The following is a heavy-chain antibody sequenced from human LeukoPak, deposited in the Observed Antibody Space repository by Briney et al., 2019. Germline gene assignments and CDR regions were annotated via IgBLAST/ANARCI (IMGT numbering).Heavy chain of an antibody. CDR2: ISSSSSYT. CDR3: ARVPPGGGSCYADW. CDR1: GFTFSDYY. D-gene: IGHD2-15*01. J-gene: IGHJ4*02. V-gene: IGHV3-11*05. Sequence: GGSLRLSCAASGFTFSDYYMSWIRQAPGKGLEWVSYISSSSSYTNYADSVKGRFTISRDNAKNSLYLRMNSLRAEDTAVYYCARVPPGGGSCYADWWGQGTLVTVSS.